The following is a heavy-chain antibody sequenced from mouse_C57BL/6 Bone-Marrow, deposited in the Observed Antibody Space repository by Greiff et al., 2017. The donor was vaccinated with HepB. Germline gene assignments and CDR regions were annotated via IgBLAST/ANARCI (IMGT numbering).Heavy chain of an antibody. CDR3: TREGYNSNPYYAMDY. Sequence: EVKLVESGEGLVKPGGSLKLSCAASGFTFSSYAMSWVRQTPEKRLEWVAYISSGGDYIYYADTVKGRFTISRDNARNTLYLQMSSLKSEDTAMYYCTREGYNSNPYYAMDYWGQGTSVTVSS. D-gene: IGHD2-12*01. J-gene: IGHJ4*01. V-gene: IGHV5-9-1*02. CDR1: GFTFSSYA. CDR2: ISSGGDYI.